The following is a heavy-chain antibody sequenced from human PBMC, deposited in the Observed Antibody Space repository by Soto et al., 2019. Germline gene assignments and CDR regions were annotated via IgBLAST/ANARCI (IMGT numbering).Heavy chain of an antibody. CDR2: ISSSGGST. Sequence: ASLRLSCAASGFTFSDYYMSWIRQAPGKGLEWISYISSSGGSTYYADSVKGRFTISRDNSKNTLYLQMNSLRAEDTAVYYCAKHHQRVLRFLEWEGDYWGQGTLVTVSS. CDR1: GFTFSDYY. J-gene: IGHJ4*02. D-gene: IGHD3-3*01. CDR3: AKHHQRVLRFLEWEGDY. V-gene: IGHV3-23*01.